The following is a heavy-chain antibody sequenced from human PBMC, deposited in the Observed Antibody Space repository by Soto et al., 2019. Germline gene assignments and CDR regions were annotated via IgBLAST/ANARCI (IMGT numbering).Heavy chain of an antibody. Sequence: GGSLRLSCVASGFTFITSFMGWVRQAPGKGLEWVANINQDGGGTYYVDSVEGRFTISRDNAKDSLYLQMNSLRGEDTAVYFCARELQSSTEGHWGKGTLVTVSS. J-gene: IGHJ4*02. D-gene: IGHD6-6*01. V-gene: IGHV3-7*01. CDR2: INQDGGGT. CDR1: GFTFITSF. CDR3: ARELQSSTEGH.